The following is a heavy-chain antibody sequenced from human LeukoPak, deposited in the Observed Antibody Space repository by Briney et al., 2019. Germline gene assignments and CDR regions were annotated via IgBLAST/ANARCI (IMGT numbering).Heavy chain of an antibody. Sequence: PSETLSLTCTISGDSTNTYFWSWIRQPPGKGLEWIGYIYYTGTTNYNPSLKSRVTISVDTSKNQFSLKLSSVTAADTAVYYCAKGPNIVVVPADYWGQGTLVTVSS. CDR3: AKGPNIVVVPADY. CDR1: GDSTNTYF. D-gene: IGHD2-2*01. V-gene: IGHV4-59*08. J-gene: IGHJ4*02. CDR2: IYYTGTT.